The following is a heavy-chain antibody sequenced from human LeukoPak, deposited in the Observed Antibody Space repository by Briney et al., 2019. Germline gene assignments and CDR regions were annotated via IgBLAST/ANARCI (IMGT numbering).Heavy chain of an antibody. CDR3: ARDPLYYDFWSGYYAYYYGMDV. D-gene: IGHD3-3*01. V-gene: IGHV3-33*01. J-gene: IGHJ6*02. Sequence: GGSLKLSCTASGFTFSTHVMHWVRQAPGKGLEWVAVIWYDGSNTYYGDSVKGRFTISRDNSKNTLYLQMNSLRAEDTAVYYCARDPLYYDFWSGYYAYYYGMDVWGQGTTVTVSS. CDR1: GFTFSTHV. CDR2: IWYDGSNT.